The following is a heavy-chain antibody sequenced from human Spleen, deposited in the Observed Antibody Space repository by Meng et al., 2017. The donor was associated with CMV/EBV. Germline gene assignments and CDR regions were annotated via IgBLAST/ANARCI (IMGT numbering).Heavy chain of an antibody. D-gene: IGHD2-2*02. Sequence: SLKISCAASGFTFDDYAMHWVRQAPGKGLEWVSTINWNSGNIGYADSVRGRFTISRDNAKNSLYLQMNSLRAEDTALYYCAGYCSTTTCFTYYGMDVWGQGTTVTVSS. V-gene: IGHV3-9*01. CDR1: GFTFDDYA. CDR2: INWNSGNI. CDR3: AGYCSTTTCFTYYGMDV. J-gene: IGHJ6*02.